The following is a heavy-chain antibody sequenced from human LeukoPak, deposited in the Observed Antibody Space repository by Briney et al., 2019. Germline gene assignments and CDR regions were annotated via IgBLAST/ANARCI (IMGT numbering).Heavy chain of an antibody. D-gene: IGHD3-3*01. Sequence: GASVKVSCKASGYTFTSYYMHWVRQAPGQGLEWMGIVNPSGGSTSYAQKFQGRVTMTRDTSTSTVYMELSSLRSDDTAVYYCARANYDFWSGYYPSPNGMDVWGQGTTVTVSS. J-gene: IGHJ6*02. CDR2: VNPSGGST. CDR1: GYTFTSYY. V-gene: IGHV1-46*01. CDR3: ARANYDFWSGYYPSPNGMDV.